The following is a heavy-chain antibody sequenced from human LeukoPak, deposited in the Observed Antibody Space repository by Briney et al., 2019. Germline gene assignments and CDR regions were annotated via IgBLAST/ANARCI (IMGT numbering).Heavy chain of an antibody. Sequence: PSETLSLTCSVSGGSIGSYYWSWIRQPPGKGLEWIGYIFYSGSTNYNPSLQSRVTISKDTSKNQFSLKLTSLTAADTAMYYCARESSTAGFDYWGQGTLVTVSS. CDR1: GGSIGSYY. CDR2: IFYSGST. CDR3: ARESSTAGFDY. V-gene: IGHV4-59*01. J-gene: IGHJ4*02.